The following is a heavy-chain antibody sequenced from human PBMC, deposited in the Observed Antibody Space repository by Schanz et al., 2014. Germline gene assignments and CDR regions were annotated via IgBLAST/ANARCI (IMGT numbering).Heavy chain of an antibody. J-gene: IGHJ3*02. CDR3: ARVGGTYYDFWSGVPPTVMHDGFDI. CDR2: IKHDGSEK. V-gene: IGHV3-7*01. Sequence: EVQLVESGGGLVQPGGSLRLSCAASGFAFDTYWMSWVSQAPGKGLEWVANIKHDGSEKYYGDSVKGRFTISRDNAKNSMYLEVNSLRAEDTAVFYCARVGGTYYDFWSGVPPTVMHDGFDIWGQGTMVTVS. CDR1: GFAFDTYW. D-gene: IGHD3-3*01.